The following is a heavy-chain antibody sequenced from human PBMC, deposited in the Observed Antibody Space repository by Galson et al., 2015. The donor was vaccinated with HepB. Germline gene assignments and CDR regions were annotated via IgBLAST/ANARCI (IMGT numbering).Heavy chain of an antibody. CDR3: ATRSGASGWYSYFQH. J-gene: IGHJ1*01. Sequence: LRLSCAASGFTFSSYAIMWVRQAPGKGLEWVSGMSDNSDNTFCADSVKGRSTISRDISKNTVYLQMNSLRVEDTAVYYCATRSGASGWYSYFQHWGQGTLLTVSS. CDR2: MSDNSDNT. V-gene: IGHV3-23*01. D-gene: IGHD6-19*01. CDR1: GFTFSSYA.